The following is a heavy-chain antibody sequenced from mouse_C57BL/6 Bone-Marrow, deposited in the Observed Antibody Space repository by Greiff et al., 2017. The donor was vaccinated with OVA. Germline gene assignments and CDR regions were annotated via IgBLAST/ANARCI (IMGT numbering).Heavy chain of an antibody. Sequence: QVQLQQPGAELVKPGASVKLSCKASGYTFTSYWMQWVKQRPGQGLEWIGEIDPSDSYTNYNQKFKGKATLTVDTSSSTAYMQLSSLTSEDSAVYYCAREAIYDGYFLYAMDYWGQGTSVTVSS. D-gene: IGHD2-3*01. CDR3: AREAIYDGYFLYAMDY. CDR1: GYTFTSYW. V-gene: IGHV1-50*01. CDR2: IDPSDSYT. J-gene: IGHJ4*01.